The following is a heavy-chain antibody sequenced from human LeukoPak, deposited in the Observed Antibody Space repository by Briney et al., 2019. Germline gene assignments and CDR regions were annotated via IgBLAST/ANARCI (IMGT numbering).Heavy chain of an antibody. V-gene: IGHV4-59*01. CDR1: GGSISSYS. J-gene: IGHJ4*02. D-gene: IGHD1-14*01. CDR2: IYYSGST. Sequence: SQTLSLTCTVSGGSISSYSWSWIRQPPGKGLEWIGYIYYSGSTNYNPSLKSRVTISIDTSKNQFSLKLSYVTAADTAVYYCAKTISRMHPPDYWGQGTLVTVSS. CDR3: AKTISRMHPPDY.